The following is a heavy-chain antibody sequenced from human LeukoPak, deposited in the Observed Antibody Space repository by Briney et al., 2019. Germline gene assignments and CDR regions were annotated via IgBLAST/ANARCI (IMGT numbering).Heavy chain of an antibody. J-gene: IGHJ4*02. D-gene: IGHD1-7*01. CDR3: ATTLELTYHTFDY. Sequence: GASVKVSCKVSGYTLTELSMHWVRQAPGKGLEWMGGFDPEDGETIYAQKFQGRVTMTEDTSTDTAYMDLSSLRSEDTAVYYFATTLELTYHTFDYWGQGTLVTVSS. CDR1: GYTLTELS. CDR2: FDPEDGET. V-gene: IGHV1-24*01.